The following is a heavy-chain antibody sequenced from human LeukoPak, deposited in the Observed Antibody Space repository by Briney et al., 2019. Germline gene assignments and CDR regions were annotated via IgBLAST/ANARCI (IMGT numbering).Heavy chain of an antibody. V-gene: IGHV4-30-2*01. CDR3: ARVSGYEPYYFDY. CDR2: IYHSGST. D-gene: IGHD5-12*01. Sequence: SETLSLTCTVSGGSISSGGYSWSWIRQPPGKGLEWIGYIYHSGSTYYNPSLKSRVTISVDRSKNQFSLKLSSVTAADTAVYYCARVSGYEPYYFDYWGQGTLVTVSS. CDR1: GGSISSGGYS. J-gene: IGHJ4*02.